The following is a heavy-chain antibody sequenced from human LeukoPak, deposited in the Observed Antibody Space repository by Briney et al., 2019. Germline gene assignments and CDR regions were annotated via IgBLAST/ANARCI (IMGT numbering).Heavy chain of an antibody. CDR1: GFTFSSYG. J-gene: IGHJ4*02. V-gene: IGHV3-30*03. CDR2: LSYDGNYK. Sequence: PGGSLRPSCAASGFTFSSYGMHWVRQAPGKGLEWVAVLSYDGNYKYYADSVKGRFAISRDNSENTLYLQMNSLRAEDTAVYYCARYAEYAVSTPCYWGQGTPVTVSA. CDR3: ARYAEYAVSTPCY. D-gene: IGHD2-8*01.